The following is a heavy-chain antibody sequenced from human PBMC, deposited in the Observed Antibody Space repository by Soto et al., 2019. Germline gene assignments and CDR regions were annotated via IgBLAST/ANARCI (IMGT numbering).Heavy chain of an antibody. D-gene: IGHD3-16*01. V-gene: IGHV4-59*02. CDR1: GDSVTSHY. CDR2: MHYTGFS. J-gene: IGHJ6*02. Sequence: SETLSLTCSFSGDSVTSHYLTWIRQSPEKGLEWIGYMHYTGFSHYNPSLKSRLTISFDRSKNQFSLQLTSVTVADTAVYYCARDPRGEDYYYGMDVWGQGTTVTVSS. CDR3: ARDPRGEDYYYGMDV.